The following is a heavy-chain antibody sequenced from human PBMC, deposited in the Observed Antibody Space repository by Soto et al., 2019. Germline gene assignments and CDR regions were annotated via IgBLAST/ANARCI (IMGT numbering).Heavy chain of an antibody. Sequence: SVKVSCKASGGTFSSYAISWVRQAPGQGLEWMGGIIPIFGTANYAQKFQGRVTITADESTSTAYMELSSLRSEDTAVYYCARGIPTIFGVVIGYGMDVWGQGTKVTVSS. D-gene: IGHD3-3*01. J-gene: IGHJ6*02. CDR3: ARGIPTIFGVVIGYGMDV. CDR2: IIPIFGTA. V-gene: IGHV1-69*13. CDR1: GGTFSSYA.